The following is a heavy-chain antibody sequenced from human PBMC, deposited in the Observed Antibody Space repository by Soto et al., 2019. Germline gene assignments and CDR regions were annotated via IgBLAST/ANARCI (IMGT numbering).Heavy chain of an antibody. J-gene: IGHJ6*02. D-gene: IGHD2-8*01. V-gene: IGHV1-18*01. Sequence: GPEVKKPGASVKVSCKASGYTFSRYGISWVRQAPGQGLEWMGWISGYNGDTIYAQKVQGRVTMTIDTSTYTAYMELRSLTSDDTAIYYCAKNGQPPYYYYRMDVWGQGTTVTVSS. CDR2: ISGYNGDT. CDR1: GYTFSRYG. CDR3: AKNGQPPYYYYRMDV.